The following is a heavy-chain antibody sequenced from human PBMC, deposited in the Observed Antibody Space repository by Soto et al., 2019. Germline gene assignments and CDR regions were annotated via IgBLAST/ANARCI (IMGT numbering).Heavy chain of an antibody. J-gene: IGHJ4*02. CDR3: ARLRWEQPWVFDY. V-gene: IGHV4-34*01. CDR1: GGSFIGYY. Sequence: PSETLSLTCAVYGGSFIGYYWSWIRQPPVKGLEWIGEINHSGGTNYNPSLKSRVTISVDTSKNQFSLKLSSVTAADTAVFYCARLRWEQPWVFDYWGQGTLVTVSS. CDR2: INHSGGT. D-gene: IGHD1-26*01.